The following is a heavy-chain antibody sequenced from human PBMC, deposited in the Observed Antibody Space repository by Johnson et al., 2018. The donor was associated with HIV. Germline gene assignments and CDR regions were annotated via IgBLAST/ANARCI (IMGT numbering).Heavy chain of an antibody. Sequence: QVQLVESGGGLVKPGGSLRLSCAASGFTFGDYYMSWIRQAPGKGLEWLAVISYDGSNKYYADSVKGRFTISRANSKNTLYLQINSLRAEDTAVYYCARGGLGDYVVAFDIWGQGTMVTVSS. CDR1: GFTFGDYY. J-gene: IGHJ3*02. V-gene: IGHV3-30*03. CDR3: ARGGLGDYVVAFDI. D-gene: IGHD4-17*01. CDR2: ISYDGSNK.